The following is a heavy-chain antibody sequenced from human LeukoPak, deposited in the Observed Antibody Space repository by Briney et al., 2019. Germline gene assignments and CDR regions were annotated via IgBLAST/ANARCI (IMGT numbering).Heavy chain of an antibody. V-gene: IGHV4-4*02. D-gene: IGHD3-3*01. CDR1: GGSISSSNW. J-gene: IGHJ5*02. CDR3: ARDPHYDFWSGHNNWFDP. CDR2: IYHSGST. Sequence: SETLSLTCAVSGGSISSSNWWSWVRQPPGKGLEWIGEIYHSGSTNYNPSLKSRVTISVDKSKNQFSLKLSSVTAADTAVYYCARDPHYDFWSGHNNWFDPWGQGTLVTVSS.